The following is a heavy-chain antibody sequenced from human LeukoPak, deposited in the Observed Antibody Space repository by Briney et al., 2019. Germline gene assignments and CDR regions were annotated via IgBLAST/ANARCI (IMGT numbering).Heavy chain of an antibody. J-gene: IGHJ4*02. V-gene: IGHV4-39*07. CDR1: GGSISSSSYY. CDR3: ARRAARRKYYFDY. Sequence: SETLSLTCTVSGGSISSSSYYWGWIRQPPGKGLEWIGSIYYSGSTYYNPSLKSRVTISVDTSKNQSSLKLSSVTAADTAVYYCARRAARRKYYFDYWGQGTLVTVSS. D-gene: IGHD6-6*01. CDR2: IYYSGST.